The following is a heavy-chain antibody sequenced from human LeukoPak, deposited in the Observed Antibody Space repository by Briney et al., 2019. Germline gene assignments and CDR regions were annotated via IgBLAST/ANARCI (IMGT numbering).Heavy chain of an antibody. CDR1: GFTFDDYA. CDR2: ISWNSGSI. D-gene: IGHD2-21*02. J-gene: IGHJ4*02. Sequence: GGSLRLSCAASGFTFDDYAMHWVRQAPGKGLEWVSGISWNSGSIGYADSVKGRFTISRDNAKNSLYLQMNSLRAEDTALYYCARAKLTAYCGGDCFPPRFFDYWGQGTLVTVSS. CDR3: ARAKLTAYCGGDCFPPRFFDY. V-gene: IGHV3-9*01.